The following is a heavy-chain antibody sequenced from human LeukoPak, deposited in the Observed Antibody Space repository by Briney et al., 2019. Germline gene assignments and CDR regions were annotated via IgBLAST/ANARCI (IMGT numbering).Heavy chain of an antibody. D-gene: IGHD5-12*01. CDR2: IRYDGSNK. V-gene: IGHV3-30*02. CDR3: VRELVPQSINSGYDSFHI. Sequence: GGSLRLSCAASGFIFNTYVMHWVRQAPGKGLEWLAFIRYDGSNKNYADSVKGRFTISRDNAKNSLSLQINSLSAEDTAVYYCVRELVPQSINSGYDSFHIWGQGTMVTVSS. J-gene: IGHJ3*02. CDR1: GFIFNTYV.